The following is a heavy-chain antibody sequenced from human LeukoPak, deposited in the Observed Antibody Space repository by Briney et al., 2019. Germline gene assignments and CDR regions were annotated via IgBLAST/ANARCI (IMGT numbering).Heavy chain of an antibody. CDR2: INTDGSGT. CDR3: ARDLQASGDY. CDR1: GFTFSNYW. J-gene: IGHJ4*02. Sequence: GGSLRLSCAVSGFTFSNYWMNWVRQAPGKGLVWVSRINTDGSGTYYADSVKGRFTISRDNAKNTLYMQMNSLRGEDTAVYYCARDLQASGDYWGQGTLVTVSS. V-gene: IGHV3-74*01. D-gene: IGHD6-19*01.